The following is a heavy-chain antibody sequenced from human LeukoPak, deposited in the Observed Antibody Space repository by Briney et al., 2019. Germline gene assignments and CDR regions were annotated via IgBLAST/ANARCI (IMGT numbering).Heavy chain of an antibody. CDR2: IYYGGST. D-gene: IGHD6-13*01. J-gene: IGHJ3*02. CDR3: ARCTSSSWYCHAFDI. CDR1: GYSISSSNW. Sequence: SDTLSLTCAVSGYSISSSNWWGWIRQPPGKGLEWIGYIYYGGSTYYNPSLKSRITMSLDTSKNQFSLKLSSVTAVDTAVYYCARCTSSSWYCHAFDIWGQGTMVAVSS. V-gene: IGHV4-28*01.